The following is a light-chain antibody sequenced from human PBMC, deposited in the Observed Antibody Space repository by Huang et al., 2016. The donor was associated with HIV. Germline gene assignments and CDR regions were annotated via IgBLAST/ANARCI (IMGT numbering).Light chain of an antibody. V-gene: IGKV1-39*01. CDR2: AAS. CDR3: QQSYTSPFT. J-gene: IGKJ3*01. Sequence: DIQMTQSPSSLSSSLGDRVTITCRASQSIRSYLNWYQQKPGKAPNLLIYAASTLQTGVPSRFSGSGSVTDFTLTISNLQPGDFATYYCQQSYTSPFTFGPGTKLDIK. CDR1: QSIRSY.